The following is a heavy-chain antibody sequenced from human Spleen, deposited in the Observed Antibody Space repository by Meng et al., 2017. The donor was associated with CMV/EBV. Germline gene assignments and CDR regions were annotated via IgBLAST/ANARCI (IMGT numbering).Heavy chain of an antibody. Sequence: SGLRLLEPSATPPLTCRVPGGFISSYYWSWIRQHAGKGLEWIGRIYTSGSTNYNPSLKSRVTMSVDTSKNHFSLKLSSVTAADTAVYYCARERSIVGAYYFDYWGQGTLVTVSS. J-gene: IGHJ4*02. CDR3: ARERSIVGAYYFDY. CDR1: GGFISSYY. CDR2: IYTSGST. D-gene: IGHD1-26*01. V-gene: IGHV4-4*07.